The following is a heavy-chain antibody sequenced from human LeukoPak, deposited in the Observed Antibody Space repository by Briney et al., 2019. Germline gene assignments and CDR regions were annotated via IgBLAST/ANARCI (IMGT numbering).Heavy chain of an antibody. CDR1: GYSFTSYW. CDR3: ARPSGYSYGYYEIDY. D-gene: IGHD5-18*01. V-gene: IGHV5-51*01. CDR2: IYPGDSDT. J-gene: IGHJ4*02. Sequence: GESLKISCKGSGYSFTSYWIAWVRQMPGKGLEWMGIIYPGDSDTRYSPSFQGQVTISADKSISTAYLQWSSLKASDTAMYYCARPSGYSYGYYEIDYWGQGTLVTVSS.